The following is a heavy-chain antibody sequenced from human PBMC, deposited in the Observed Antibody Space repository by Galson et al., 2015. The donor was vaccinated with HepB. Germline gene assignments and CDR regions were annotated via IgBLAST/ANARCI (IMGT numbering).Heavy chain of an antibody. D-gene: IGHD2-15*01. J-gene: IGHJ4*02. CDR2: IDPSDSYA. V-gene: IGHV5-10-1*01. CDR3: ARQLSGRGTFDS. CDR1: GYSFTSYW. Sequence: SGAEVKKPGESLRISCKGPGYSFTSYWITWVRQMPEKGLEWMGRIDPSDSYANYSPSFQGHVTISADKSITTAYLQWSALKASDTAMYYCARQLSGRGTFDSWGQGTLVAVSS.